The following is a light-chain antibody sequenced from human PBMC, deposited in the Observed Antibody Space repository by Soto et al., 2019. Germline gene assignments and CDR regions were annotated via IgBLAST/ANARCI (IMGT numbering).Light chain of an antibody. J-gene: IGKJ4*01. CDR1: QSVSSS. CDR2: DAS. Sequence: EIVLTQSPATLSLSPGERATLSCRASQSVSSSLVWYQQKPGQAPRLLIYDASKRATGVPARFSGSGSGTDFSLTISSLEPEDFAYDYCQQRSNGFTFGGGTRVEI. V-gene: IGKV3-11*01. CDR3: QQRSNGFT.